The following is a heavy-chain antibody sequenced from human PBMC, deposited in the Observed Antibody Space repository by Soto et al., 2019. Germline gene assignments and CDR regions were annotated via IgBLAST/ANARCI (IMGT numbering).Heavy chain of an antibody. CDR3: ARDTQIFQRYSYGYFDY. CDR1: GYTFTSYS. J-gene: IGHJ4*02. CDR2: INTGNGNT. D-gene: IGHD5-18*01. V-gene: IGHV1-3*04. Sequence: ASVKVSCKASGYTFTSYSIHWVRQAPGQGLEWMGWINTGNGNTKYSQKFRGRFTITRDTSASTVYMELNSLRPEDTAVYYCARDTQIFQRYSYGYFDYWGQGALVTVSS.